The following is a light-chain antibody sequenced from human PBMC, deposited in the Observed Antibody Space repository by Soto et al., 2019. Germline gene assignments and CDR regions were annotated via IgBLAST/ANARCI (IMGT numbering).Light chain of an antibody. V-gene: IGLV2-14*03. J-gene: IGLJ1*01. CDR2: AVP. Sequence: QPAFLSGSLRQPNTISCTGTLSDVCGYNYVSWCQHHPGQAPNPIIYAVPTRPSTISNPFSRSQPANTASLTISGLQPEDEADYYCSSYTTSNTRQIVFGTRTKVTVL. CDR3: SSYTTSNTRQIV. CDR1: LSDVCGYNY.